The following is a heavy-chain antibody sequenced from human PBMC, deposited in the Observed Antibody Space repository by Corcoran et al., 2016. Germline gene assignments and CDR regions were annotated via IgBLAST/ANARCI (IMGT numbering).Heavy chain of an antibody. Sequence: QVQLQESGPGLVKPSETLSLTCTVSGGSISSYYWSWIWQPPGKGLEWIGYIYYSGSTNYNPSLKSRVTISIDTSKNQFSLKLSSVTAADTAVYYCARAVGIQLSWFDPWGQGTLVTVSS. CDR2: IYYSGST. CDR1: GGSISSYY. V-gene: IGHV4-59*01. J-gene: IGHJ5*02. D-gene: IGHD5-18*01. CDR3: ARAVGIQLSWFDP.